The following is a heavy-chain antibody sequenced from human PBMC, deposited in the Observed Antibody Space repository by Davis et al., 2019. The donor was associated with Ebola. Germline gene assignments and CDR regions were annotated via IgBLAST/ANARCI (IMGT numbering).Heavy chain of an antibody. D-gene: IGHD1-26*01. CDR2: IYYSGST. Sequence: MPSETLSLTCTVSGGSISSYYWSWIRQPPGKGLEWIGYIYYSGSTNYNPSLKSRVTISVDKSKNQFSLKLSSVTAADTAVYYCAAATSGYYYGMDVWGQGTTVTVSS. J-gene: IGHJ6*02. V-gene: IGHV4-59*12. CDR1: GGSISSYY. CDR3: AAATSGYYYGMDV.